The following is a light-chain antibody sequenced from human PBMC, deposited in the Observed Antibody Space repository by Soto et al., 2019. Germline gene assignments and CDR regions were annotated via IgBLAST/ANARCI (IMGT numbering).Light chain of an antibody. CDR3: QQSSSSSPIP. V-gene: IGKV1-39*01. Sequence: EIQLTQSPSSLSASVGDRVTMTCRASETISTFLNWYQHKPGKAPRLLISAASRLQSGVPPRFSGSGSGTEFTLTINSLRPEDFASYYCQQSSSSSPIPFGPGTRLEI. CDR1: ETISTF. CDR2: AAS. J-gene: IGKJ5*01.